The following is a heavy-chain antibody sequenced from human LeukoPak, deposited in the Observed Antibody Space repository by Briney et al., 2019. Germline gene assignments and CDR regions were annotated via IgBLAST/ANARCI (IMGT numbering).Heavy chain of an antibody. CDR3: ARVGEYSSSWYRGDYYYYYMDV. CDR1: GYTFTSYD. Sequence: ASVKVSCKASGYTFTSYDINWVRQAGGQGREGMGWMNPNSGNTSYAQKFQGRVTKTRSTSISTAYMELSSLGSEDTAVYYCARVGEYSSSWYRGDYYYYYMDVWGKGTTVTVSS. CDR2: MNPNSGNT. V-gene: IGHV1-8*01. J-gene: IGHJ6*03. D-gene: IGHD6-13*01.